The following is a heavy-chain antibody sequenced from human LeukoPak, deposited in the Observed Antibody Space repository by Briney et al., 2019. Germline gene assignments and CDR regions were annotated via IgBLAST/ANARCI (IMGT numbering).Heavy chain of an antibody. V-gene: IGHV3-49*03. CDR3: TRDRGAYNLYDY. CDR2: IRSKAYGETA. Sequence: GGSLRLSCTASGFTFGDYAMSWIRQAPGKGLEWVGFIRSKAYGETADYAASVKGRFTISRDDSKAIAYLQMNSLKTEDAAVYHCTRDRGAYNLYDYWGQGTLVTVSS. D-gene: IGHD1-1*01. CDR1: GFTFGDYA. J-gene: IGHJ4*02.